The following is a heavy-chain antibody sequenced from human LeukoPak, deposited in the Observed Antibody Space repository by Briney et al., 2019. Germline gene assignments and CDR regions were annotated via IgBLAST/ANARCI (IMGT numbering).Heavy chain of an antibody. Sequence: SQTLSLTCTVSGASFSSGGYYWTWIRQHPGEGREWIGYISNSGNTYYNPSLKSRVAISVDTSENQSSLKLSSVTAADTAVYYCARDRGRDYFDYWGQGTLVTVSS. CDR3: ARDRGRDYFDY. CDR1: GASFSSGGYY. CDR2: ISNSGNT. J-gene: IGHJ4*02. V-gene: IGHV4-31*03.